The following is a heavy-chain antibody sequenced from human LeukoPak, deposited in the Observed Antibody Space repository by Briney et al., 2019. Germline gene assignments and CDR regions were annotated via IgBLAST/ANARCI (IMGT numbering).Heavy chain of an antibody. CDR3: ARALCSGNICRVSDY. V-gene: IGHV3-23*01. J-gene: IGHJ4*02. Sequence: GGSLRLSCAASGFTFSGSVMSWVRQAPGKGLEWVSTITSGSDYTFYADSVKGRFTISRDNSKNTLYLQMNSLRAEDTALYYCARALCSGNICRVSDYWGQGTLVTVSS. CDR1: GFTFSGSV. D-gene: IGHD2-15*01. CDR2: ITSGSDYT.